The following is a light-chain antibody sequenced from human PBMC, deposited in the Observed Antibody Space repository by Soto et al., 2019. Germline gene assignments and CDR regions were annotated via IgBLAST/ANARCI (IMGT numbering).Light chain of an antibody. CDR3: QQYGSSGT. CDR2: GAS. Sequence: VITQAPATLSLSPGKTATLSFRASQSVSSNLAWYQQKPGQAPRLLIYGASNRATGIPDRFSGSGSGTDFTLTISRLEPEDFAVYYCQQYGSSGTFGQGTKVDIK. CDR1: QSVSSN. V-gene: IGKV3-20*01. J-gene: IGKJ1*01.